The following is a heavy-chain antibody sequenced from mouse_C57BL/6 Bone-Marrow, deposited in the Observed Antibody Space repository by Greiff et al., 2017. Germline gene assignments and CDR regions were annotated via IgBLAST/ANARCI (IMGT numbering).Heavy chain of an antibody. CDR3: ARDYYGSRGFAY. V-gene: IGHV1-61*01. CDR2: IYPSDSET. Sequence: QVQLQQPGAALVRPGSSVKLSCKASGYTFTSYWMDWVKQRPGQGLEWIGNIYPSDSETHYNQKFKDKATLTVDKSSSTASMQLSSLTSEDSAVYYCARDYYGSRGFAYWGQGTLVTVSA. D-gene: IGHD1-1*01. J-gene: IGHJ3*01. CDR1: GYTFTSYW.